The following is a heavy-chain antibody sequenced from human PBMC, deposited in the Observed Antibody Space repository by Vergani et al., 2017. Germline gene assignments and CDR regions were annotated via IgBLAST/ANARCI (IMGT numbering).Heavy chain of an antibody. CDR2: ISYDGSNK. Sequence: QVQLVESGGGVVQPGRSLRLSCAASGFTFSSYGMHWVRQAPGKGLEWVAVISYDGSNKYYADSVKGRFTISRDNSKNTLYLQMNSLRAEDTAVYYCAKXEEGGSSWYYYYYGMDVWGQGTTVTVSS. J-gene: IGHJ6*02. CDR1: GFTFSSYG. CDR3: AKXEEGGSSWYYYYYGMDV. V-gene: IGHV3-30*18. D-gene: IGHD6-13*01.